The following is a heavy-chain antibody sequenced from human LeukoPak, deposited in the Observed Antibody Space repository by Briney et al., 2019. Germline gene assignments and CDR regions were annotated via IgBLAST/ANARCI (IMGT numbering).Heavy chain of an antibody. D-gene: IGHD2-2*01. V-gene: IGHV1-2*02. Sequence: ASLTLSCTASGYTFTGYYMHWVRQAPGQGLEWMGWINPNSGGTNYAQKFQGRVTMTRDTSMSTAYMELSRLRSDDTAVYYCARAKFHCSSTSCYSFYGMDVWGQGTTVTVSS. J-gene: IGHJ6*02. CDR1: GYTFTGYY. CDR2: INPNSGGT. CDR3: ARAKFHCSSTSCYSFYGMDV.